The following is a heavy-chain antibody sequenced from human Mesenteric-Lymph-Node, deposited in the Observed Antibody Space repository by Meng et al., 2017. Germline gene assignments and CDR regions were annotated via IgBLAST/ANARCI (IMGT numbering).Heavy chain of an antibody. CDR2: VSNDESIT. CDR3: ARGGSMGIGDY. V-gene: IGHV3-74*01. J-gene: IGHJ4*02. Sequence: GESLKISCAASGFTFSSYWMNWVRQTPGKGLVWVSRVSNDESITSYADSVQGRFTISRDNAKNTLYLQMNSLRLEDTAVYYCARGGSMGIGDYWGQGTLVTVSS. CDR1: GFTFSSYW. D-gene: IGHD2-2*03.